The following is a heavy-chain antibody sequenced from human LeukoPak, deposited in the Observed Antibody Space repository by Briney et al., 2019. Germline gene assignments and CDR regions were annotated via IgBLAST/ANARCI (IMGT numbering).Heavy chain of an antibody. CDR2: VYYAGIT. J-gene: IGHJ4*02. Sequence: SETLSLTCTVSGDSIGTYYWSWIRRPPGKGLEWIGHVYYAGITDYNPSLQSRVTISVDPSRNQLSLKLNSVTAADTAVYYCARQGYKSGWYPTFDFWGPGTQVIVSS. D-gene: IGHD6-19*01. CDR1: GDSIGTYY. V-gene: IGHV4-59*01. CDR3: ARQGYKSGWYPTFDF.